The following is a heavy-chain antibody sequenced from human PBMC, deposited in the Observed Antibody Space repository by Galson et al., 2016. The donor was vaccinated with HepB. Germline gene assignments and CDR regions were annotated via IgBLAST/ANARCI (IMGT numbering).Heavy chain of an antibody. CDR2: TYYRSRWYN. CDR1: GDSVSSNSAA. Sequence: CAISGDSVSSNSAAWNWIRQSPLRGLEWLGRTYYRSRWYNDYAVSVKSRITINPDTSKNQFSLQLNSVTPEDTAVYYCARDYYGSGSYYKVAYWFDPWGQGTLVTVSS. D-gene: IGHD3-10*01. J-gene: IGHJ5*02. CDR3: ARDYYGSGSYYKVAYWFDP. V-gene: IGHV6-1*01.